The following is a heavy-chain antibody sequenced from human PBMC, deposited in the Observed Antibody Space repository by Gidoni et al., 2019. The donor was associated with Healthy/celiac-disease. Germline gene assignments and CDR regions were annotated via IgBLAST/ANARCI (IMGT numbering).Heavy chain of an antibody. J-gene: IGHJ3*02. CDR2: IYHSGST. D-gene: IGHD1-26*01. V-gene: IGHV4-30-2*01. CDR1: GGSISSGGYS. Sequence: QLQLQESGSGLVKPSQTLSLTCAVSGGSISSGGYSWSWIRQPPGEGLEWSGYIYHSGSTYYNPSLKSRVTISVDRSKNQFSLKLSSVTAADTAVYYCASGGGFVGAMGIWGQGTMVTVSS. CDR3: ASGGGFVGAMGI.